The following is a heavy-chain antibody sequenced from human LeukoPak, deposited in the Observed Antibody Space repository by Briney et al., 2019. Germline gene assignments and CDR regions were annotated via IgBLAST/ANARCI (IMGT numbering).Heavy chain of an antibody. D-gene: IGHD2-2*01. V-gene: IGHV1-8*01. Sequence: ASVKVSCKASGYTFTSYDINWVRQATGQGLEWMGWMNPNSGNTGYAQKFQGRVTMTRNTSISTAYTELSSLRSEDTAVYYCATGARVVVPAATYYYYYGMDVWGQGTTVTVSS. CDR3: ATGARVVVPAATYYYYYGMDV. CDR2: MNPNSGNT. J-gene: IGHJ6*02. CDR1: GYTFTSYD.